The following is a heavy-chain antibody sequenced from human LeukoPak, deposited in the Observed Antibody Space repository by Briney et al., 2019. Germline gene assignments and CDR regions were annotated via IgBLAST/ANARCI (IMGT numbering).Heavy chain of an antibody. J-gene: IGHJ4*02. D-gene: IGHD1-26*01. V-gene: IGHV4-59*01. CDR1: GGSISSYY. Sequence: SETLSLTCTVSGGSISSYYWSWIRQPPGKGLEWIGYIYYSGSTSYNPSLKSRVTISVDTSKNQFSLKLSSVTAADTAVYYCARSMVGATRFDYWGQGTLVTVSS. CDR2: IYYSGST. CDR3: ARSMVGATRFDY.